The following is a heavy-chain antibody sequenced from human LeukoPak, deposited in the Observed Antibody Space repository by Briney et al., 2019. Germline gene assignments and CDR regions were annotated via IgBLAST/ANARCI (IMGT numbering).Heavy chain of an antibody. V-gene: IGHV1-24*01. CDR3: ARVTGYVIEDYFDY. CDR1: GYTLTELS. D-gene: IGHD3-22*01. CDR2: FDPQDGET. J-gene: IGHJ4*02. Sequence: ASVKVSCKVSGYTLTELSMHWVRQAPGKGLEWMGGFDPQDGETIYAQKFQGRVTMTEDTSTDTAYMELSSLRSEDTAVYYCARVTGYVIEDYFDYWGQGTLVTVSS.